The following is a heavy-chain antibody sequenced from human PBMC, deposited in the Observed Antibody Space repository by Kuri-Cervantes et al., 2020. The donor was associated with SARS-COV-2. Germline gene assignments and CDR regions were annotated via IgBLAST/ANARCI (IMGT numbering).Heavy chain of an antibody. J-gene: IGHJ3*02. V-gene: IGHV3-23*01. CDR2: ISGSGGST. CDR1: GFSFSSYG. Sequence: GGSLRLSCAASGFSFSSYGMSWVRQAPGKGLEWVSAISGSGGSTYYADSVKGRFTISRDNSKNTLYLQMNSLRAEDTAVYYCAREWGYDFWSGYYRTHAFDIWGQGTMVTVSS. D-gene: IGHD3-3*01. CDR3: AREWGYDFWSGYYRTHAFDI.